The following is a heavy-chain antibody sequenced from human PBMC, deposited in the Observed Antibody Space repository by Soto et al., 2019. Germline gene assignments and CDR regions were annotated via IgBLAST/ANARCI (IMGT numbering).Heavy chain of an antibody. V-gene: IGHV4-39*01. D-gene: IGHD3-10*01. CDR2: IYYSGTT. CDR3: ARPLYFFGSGSYPWFDP. J-gene: IGHJ5*02. CDR1: GGSISGSNYY. Sequence: SETLSLTCTVSGGSISGSNYYWGWIRQPPGKGLEWIGTIYYSGTTYYNPSLKSRVTTSVDTSKNQFSLKLSSVTAADTAVYYCARPLYFFGSGSYPWFDPWGQGTLVTVSS.